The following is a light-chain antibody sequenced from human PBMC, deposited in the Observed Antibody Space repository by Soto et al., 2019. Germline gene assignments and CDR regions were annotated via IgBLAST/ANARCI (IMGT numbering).Light chain of an antibody. Sequence: EIVMTRSPATLSLSPGERATLSCRASQTIDNTLAWYQRKPGQAPRLLIYGASTRATGIPARFSGSGSGTEFTLTISSLQSEDFAVYYCQQYNNWPRTFGQGTKVDI. CDR3: QQYNNWPRT. J-gene: IGKJ1*01. CDR2: GAS. V-gene: IGKV3-15*01. CDR1: QTIDNT.